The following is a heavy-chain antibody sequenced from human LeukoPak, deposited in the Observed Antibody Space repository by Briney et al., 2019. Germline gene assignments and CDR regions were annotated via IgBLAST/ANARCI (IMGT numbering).Heavy chain of an antibody. J-gene: IGHJ1*01. V-gene: IGHV4-59*01. CDR3: AAGDTSGSHRRSFQH. Sequence: PSETLSLTCTVSGSSISTYYWSWFRQPPGKGLEWIGFIFDGGSTNYNPSLKSRVTISVDTSKNQFSLKLSSMTAADTAVYYCAAGDTSGSHRRSFQHWGQGTLVTVSS. CDR1: GSSISTYY. D-gene: IGHD3-22*01. CDR2: IFDGGST.